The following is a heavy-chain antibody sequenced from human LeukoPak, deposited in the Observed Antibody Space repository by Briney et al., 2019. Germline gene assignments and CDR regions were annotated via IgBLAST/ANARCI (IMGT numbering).Heavy chain of an antibody. CDR2: IYSGGST. CDR1: GFTVSSNY. J-gene: IGHJ3*02. V-gene: IGHV3-53*01. Sequence: PGGSLRLSCAASGFTVSSNYMSWVRQAPGKGLEWVSVIYSGGSTYYADSVKGRFTISRDNSKNTLYLQMNSLRAEDTAVYYCAGDKAGSQGAFDIWGQGTIVTVSS. CDR3: AGDKAGSQGAFDI. D-gene: IGHD3-10*01.